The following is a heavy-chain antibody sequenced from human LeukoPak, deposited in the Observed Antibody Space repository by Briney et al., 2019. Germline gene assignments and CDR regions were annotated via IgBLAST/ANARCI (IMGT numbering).Heavy chain of an antibody. V-gene: IGHV4-30-2*01. J-gene: IGHJ5*02. CDR1: GGSFSGYY. CDR3: ARSTTLNWFDP. D-gene: IGHD2-15*01. CDR2: IYHSGST. Sequence: SETLSLTCAVYGGSFSGYYWSWIRQPPGKGLEWIGYIYHSGSTYYNPSLKSRVTISVDRSKNQFSLKLSSVTAADTAVYYCARSTTLNWFDPWGQGTLVTVSS.